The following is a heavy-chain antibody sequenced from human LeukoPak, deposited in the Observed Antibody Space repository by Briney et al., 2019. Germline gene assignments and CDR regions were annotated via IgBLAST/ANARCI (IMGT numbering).Heavy chain of an antibody. CDR3: AKEGGSYGLDY. J-gene: IGHJ4*02. Sequence: GGCLRLSCAASGWIFSNFTMDWVREPPGRGLEWVSRISGSGGRTYYTDSVKGRFTISRDNSKNTLFLQMNSLRAEDTAIYYCAKEGGSYGLDYWGQGTLVTVSS. CDR1: GWIFSNFT. V-gene: IGHV3-23*01. CDR2: ISGSGGRT. D-gene: IGHD5-18*01.